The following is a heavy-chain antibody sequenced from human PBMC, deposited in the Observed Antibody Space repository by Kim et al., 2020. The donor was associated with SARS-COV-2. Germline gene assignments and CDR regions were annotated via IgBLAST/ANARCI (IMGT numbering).Heavy chain of an antibody. V-gene: IGHV1-3*01. CDR3: ARGAYYATDY. J-gene: IGHJ4*02. CDR2: INGANGNA. Sequence: ASVKVSCKASGYTFSIYAMHWIRQAPGQRLEWMGWINGANGNAKYSQNFQGRVTITWDASASTAYMELSSLRYEDMAVYYCARGAYYATDYWGQGTLVTVSS. D-gene: IGHD3-22*01. CDR1: GYTFSIYA.